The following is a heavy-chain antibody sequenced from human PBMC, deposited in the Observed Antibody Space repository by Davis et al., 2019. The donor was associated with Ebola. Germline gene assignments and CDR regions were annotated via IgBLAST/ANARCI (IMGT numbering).Heavy chain of an antibody. J-gene: IGHJ4*02. CDR3: ARDSSGWYYFDY. CDR2: INAGNGNT. V-gene: IGHV1-3*01. CDR1: GYTFTSDG. D-gene: IGHD6-19*01. Sequence: AASVKVSCKASGYTFTSDGLCWVRQAPGQRLEWMGWINAGNGNTKYSQKFQGRVTITRDTSASTAYMELSSLRSEDTAVYYCARDSSGWYYFDYWGQGTLVTVSS.